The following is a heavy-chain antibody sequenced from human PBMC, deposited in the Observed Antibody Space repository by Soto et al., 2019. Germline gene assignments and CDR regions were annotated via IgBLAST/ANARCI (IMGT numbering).Heavy chain of an antibody. V-gene: IGHV4-61*01. CDR1: GGSVSSGSYY. CDR2: IYYSGST. J-gene: IGHJ6*02. CDR3: ARDRNDFWSGYPPTNYYYYGMDV. Sequence: SETLSLTCTGSGGSVSSGSYYWSWIRQPPGKGLEWIGYIYYSGSTNYNPSLKSRVTISVDTSKNQFSLKLSSVTAADTAVYYCARDRNDFWSGYPPTNYYYYGMDVWGQGTTVTVSS. D-gene: IGHD3-3*01.